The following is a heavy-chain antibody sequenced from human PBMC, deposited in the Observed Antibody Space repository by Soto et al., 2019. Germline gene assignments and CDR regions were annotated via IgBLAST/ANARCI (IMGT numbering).Heavy chain of an antibody. J-gene: IGHJ6*03. CDR1: GFTFRGYG. CDR3: AKDLGGYYYYYYMDV. CDR2: ISSDGTNE. V-gene: IGHV3-30*18. Sequence: QVQLVESGGGVVQPGRSLRLSCAASGFTFRGYGIHWVRQAPGKGLEWVAVISSDGTNEYYADSVKGRFTISRDNSKNTLYLQMNSLRADDMAVYYCAKDLGGYYYYYYMDVWGKGTTVTVSS.